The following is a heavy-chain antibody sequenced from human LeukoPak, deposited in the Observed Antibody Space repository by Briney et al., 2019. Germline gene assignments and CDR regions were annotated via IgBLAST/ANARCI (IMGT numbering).Heavy chain of an antibody. CDR1: GFTFSDYY. D-gene: IGHD2-2*01. Sequence: GGSLRLSCAASGFTFSDYYMSWIRQAPGKGLEWVSYISSSGGTIYYADSVKGRFTISRDNAKNSLYLQMNSLRAEDTAVYYCARERYCSSTSCYRGHAFDIWGQGTMVTVSS. CDR2: ISSSGGTI. J-gene: IGHJ3*02. CDR3: ARERYCSSTSCYRGHAFDI. V-gene: IGHV3-11*04.